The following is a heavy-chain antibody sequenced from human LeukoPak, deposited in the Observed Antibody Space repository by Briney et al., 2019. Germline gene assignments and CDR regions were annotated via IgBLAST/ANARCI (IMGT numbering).Heavy chain of an antibody. D-gene: IGHD6-13*01. J-gene: IGHJ6*02. CDR1: GGSISSYY. Sequence: PSETLSLTCTVSGGSISSYYWSWIRQPPGKGLEWIGYIYYSGSTNYNPSLKSRVTISVDTSKNQFSLKLSSVTAADTAVYYCARVHRLEPAAAGPYYYYGMDVWGQGTTVTVSS. CDR3: ARVHRLEPAAAGPYYYYGMDV. V-gene: IGHV4-59*01. CDR2: IYYSGST.